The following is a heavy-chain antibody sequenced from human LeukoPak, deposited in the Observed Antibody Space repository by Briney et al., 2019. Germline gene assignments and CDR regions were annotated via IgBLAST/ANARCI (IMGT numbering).Heavy chain of an antibody. V-gene: IGHV1-18*01. J-gene: IGHJ4*02. CDR3: AIPDPLYNGSYSPFDY. CDR1: GYTFTSYG. D-gene: IGHD1-26*01. Sequence: ASVKVSRKASGYTFTSYGISWVRQAPGQGLEWMGWISAYNGNTNYAQKLQGRVTMTTDTSTSTAYMELRSLRSDDTAVYYCAIPDPLYNGSYSPFDYWGQGTLVTVSS. CDR2: ISAYNGNT.